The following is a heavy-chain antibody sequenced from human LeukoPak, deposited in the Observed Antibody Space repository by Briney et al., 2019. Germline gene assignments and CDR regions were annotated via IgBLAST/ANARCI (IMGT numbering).Heavy chain of an antibody. CDR3: AKDLRDKFFWSGYPPDY. V-gene: IGHV3-30*02. CDR1: GFTFSSYG. J-gene: IGHJ4*02. D-gene: IGHD3-3*01. Sequence: QPGGSLRLSCAASGFTFSSYGMHWVRQAPGKGLEWVAFIRYDGSNKYYADSVKGRFTISRDNSKNTLYLQMNSLRAEDTAVYYCAKDLRDKFFWSGYPPDYWGQGTLVTVSS. CDR2: IRYDGSNK.